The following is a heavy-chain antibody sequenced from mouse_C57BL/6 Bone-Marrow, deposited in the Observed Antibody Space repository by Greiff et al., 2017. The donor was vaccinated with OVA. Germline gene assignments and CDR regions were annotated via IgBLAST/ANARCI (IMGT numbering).Heavy chain of an antibody. V-gene: IGHV1-76*01. CDR3: ARGTPGRYYFDY. Sequence: VKLQQSGAELVRPGASVKLSCKASGYTFTDYYINWVKQRPGQGLEWIARIYPGSGNTYYNEKFKAKATLTAEKSSSTAYMQLSSLTSEDSAVYFCARGTPGRYYFDYWGQGTTLTVSS. CDR2: IYPGSGNT. CDR1: GYTFTDYY. J-gene: IGHJ2*01. D-gene: IGHD3-3*01.